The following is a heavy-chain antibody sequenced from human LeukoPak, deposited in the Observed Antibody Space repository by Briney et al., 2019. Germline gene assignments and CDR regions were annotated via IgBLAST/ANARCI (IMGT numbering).Heavy chain of an antibody. D-gene: IGHD6-19*01. Sequence: GESLKISCKGSGYSFTSYWIGWVRQMPGKGLEWMGIIYPGDSDTRYSPSFQGQVTISADKSISTAYPQWSSLKASDTAMYYCARLYGQQWLVRNWFDPWGQGTLVTVSS. J-gene: IGHJ5*02. CDR3: ARLYGQQWLVRNWFDP. CDR2: IYPGDSDT. V-gene: IGHV5-51*01. CDR1: GYSFTSYW.